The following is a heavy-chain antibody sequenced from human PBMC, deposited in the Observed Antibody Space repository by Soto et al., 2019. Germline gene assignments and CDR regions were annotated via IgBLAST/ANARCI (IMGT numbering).Heavy chain of an antibody. J-gene: IGHJ4*02. CDR3: DSDHHYKYDF. CDR1: GASISSYY. Sequence: NPSETLSLTCTVSGASISSYYWSWIRQPPGKGLEWIGYIYHSGRTNHNPSLKSRVTISVDTSKNQFSLRLTSVTPADTAVYYCDSDHHYKYDFWGQGTLVTVSS. V-gene: IGHV4-59*01. D-gene: IGHD1-20*01. CDR2: IYHSGRT.